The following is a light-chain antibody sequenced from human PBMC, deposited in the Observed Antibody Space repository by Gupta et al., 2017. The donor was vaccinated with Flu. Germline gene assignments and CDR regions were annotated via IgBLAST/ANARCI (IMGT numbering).Light chain of an antibody. J-gene: IGLJ1*01. V-gene: IGLV2-23*01. CDR1: SSDVGNYNL. Sequence: QSALTQPASVPGSPGQSITISCTGTSSDVGNYNLVSWYQQHPGKAPKLMIYEGSKRPSGVSNRFSASKSGNTASLTISGLQAEDEADYYCCSYAGSRTYVFGSGTKVTVL. CDR2: EGS. CDR3: CSYAGSRTYV.